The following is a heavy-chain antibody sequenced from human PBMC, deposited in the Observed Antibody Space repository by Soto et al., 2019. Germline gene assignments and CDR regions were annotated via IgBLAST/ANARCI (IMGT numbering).Heavy chain of an antibody. CDR2: ISTDKGNT. D-gene: IGHD2-21*02. CDR3: ARDRDWNLDY. V-gene: IGHV1-18*01. Sequence: ASVKVSCKAAGYSFTTYGMTWVRQAPGQGLEWMGWISTDKGNTKYAQNFQSRATLTTDTSTSTAYMELRSLRSDDTAVYYCARDRDWNLDYWGQGTLVTVSS. CDR1: GYSFTTYG. J-gene: IGHJ4*02.